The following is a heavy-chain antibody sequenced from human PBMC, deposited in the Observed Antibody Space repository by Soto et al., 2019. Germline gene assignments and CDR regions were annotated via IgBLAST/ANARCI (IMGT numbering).Heavy chain of an antibody. CDR1: GFTFSSYA. Sequence: RLSCAASGFTFSSYAMSWVRQAPGKGLEWVSTISGSSGSTYYADSVRGRFTISRDNSKNTLYLQMSRLRAEDTALYYCAKGVYYDSRSPFDYWGQGTLVTVSS. D-gene: IGHD3-22*01. CDR2: ISGSSGST. V-gene: IGHV3-23*01. J-gene: IGHJ4*02. CDR3: AKGVYYDSRSPFDY.